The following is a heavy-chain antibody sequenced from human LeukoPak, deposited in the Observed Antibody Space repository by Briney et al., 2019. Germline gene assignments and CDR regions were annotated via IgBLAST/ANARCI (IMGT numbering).Heavy chain of an antibody. CDR3: AKGDGYNTLDY. Sequence: RSGGSLRLSCAASGFRVSTNYMSWVRQAPGKGLEWVSFIYSDGTTYSADSVKGRFTISRDNSKNSLYLQMNSLRAEDTALYYCAKGDGYNTLDYWGQGTLVTVSS. D-gene: IGHD5-24*01. CDR1: GFRVSTNY. CDR2: IYSDGTT. V-gene: IGHV3-53*05. J-gene: IGHJ4*02.